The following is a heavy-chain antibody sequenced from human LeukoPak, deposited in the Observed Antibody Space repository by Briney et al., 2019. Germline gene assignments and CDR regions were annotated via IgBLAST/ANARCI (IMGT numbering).Heavy chain of an antibody. Sequence: GGSLRLSCAASGFTFSSYAMSWVRQAPGKGPEWVSAISGSGGSTYYADSVKGRFTISRDNSKNTLYLQMNSLRAEDTAVYYCAKGSTIFGVAPNDYWGQGTLVTVSS. V-gene: IGHV3-23*01. CDR1: GFTFSSYA. CDR2: ISGSGGST. J-gene: IGHJ4*02. D-gene: IGHD3-3*01. CDR3: AKGSTIFGVAPNDY.